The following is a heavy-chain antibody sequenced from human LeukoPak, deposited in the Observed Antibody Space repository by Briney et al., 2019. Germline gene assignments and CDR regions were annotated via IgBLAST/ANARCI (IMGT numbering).Heavy chain of an antibody. Sequence: GGSLRLSFAASGFPFSSYGMHWVRQAPGKGLEWVAVIWYDGSNKYYADSVRGRFTISRDNSKNTLYLQMNSLRAEDTAVYHCVFYDFRSGYDTSDIWGQGTLVTVSS. V-gene: IGHV3-33*01. CDR2: IWYDGSNK. J-gene: IGHJ3*02. CDR1: GFPFSSYG. D-gene: IGHD3-3*01. CDR3: VFYDFRSGYDTSDI.